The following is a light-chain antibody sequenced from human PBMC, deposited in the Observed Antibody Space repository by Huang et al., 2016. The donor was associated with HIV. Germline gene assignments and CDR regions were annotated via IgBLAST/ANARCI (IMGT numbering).Light chain of an antibody. Sequence: EVVITQSPALLSVSPGERATLSCRASQNVITDLAWYKHNPGQAPRLLIYGASTRATGIPARFSGNGSETEFTLTISSLQSEDFAIYYCQQYNNWPPLTFGGGTKVEIK. CDR1: QNVITD. V-gene: IGKV3-15*01. CDR2: GAS. CDR3: QQYNNWPPLT. J-gene: IGKJ4*01.